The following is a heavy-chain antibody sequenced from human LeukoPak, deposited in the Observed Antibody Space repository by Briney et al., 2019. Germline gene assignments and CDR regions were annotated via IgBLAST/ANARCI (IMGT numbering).Heavy chain of an antibody. CDR1: GGSISRSSYY. J-gene: IGHJ6*03. CDR3: ARGPGYYYYYMDV. Sequence: SETLSLTCTVSGGSISRSSYYWGWIRQPPGKGLEWIGSIYHSGSTYYNPSLKSRVTISVDTSKNQFSLKLSSVTAADTAVYYCARGPGYYYYYMDVRGKGTTVTVSS. V-gene: IGHV4-39*07. CDR2: IYHSGST.